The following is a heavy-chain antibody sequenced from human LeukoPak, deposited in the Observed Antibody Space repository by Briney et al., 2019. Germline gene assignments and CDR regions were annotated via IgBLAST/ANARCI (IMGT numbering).Heavy chain of an antibody. CDR1: GFTFSSYW. CDR3: ARVEMATILGIDY. CDR2: INSDGSST. Sequence: GGSLRLSCAASGFTFSSYWMHWVRQAPGKGLVWVSRINSDGSSTIYADSVKGRFTISRDNAKNTLYLQMNSLRAEDTAVYYCARVEMATILGIDYWGQGTLVTVSS. V-gene: IGHV3-74*01. D-gene: IGHD5-24*01. J-gene: IGHJ4*02.